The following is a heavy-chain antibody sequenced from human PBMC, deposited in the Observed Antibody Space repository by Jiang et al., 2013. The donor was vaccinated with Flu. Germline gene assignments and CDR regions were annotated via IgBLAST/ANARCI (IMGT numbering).Heavy chain of an antibody. CDR3: ARDLPGYYYGMDV. V-gene: IGHV4-61*02. CDR2: IYTSGST. Sequence: GSGLVKPSQTLSLTCTVSGGSISSGSYYWSWIRQPAGKGLEWIGRIYTSGSTNYNPSLKSRVTISVDTSKNQFSLKLSSVTAADTAVYYCARDLPGYYYGMDVWGQGTTVTVSS. CDR1: GGSISSGSYY. J-gene: IGHJ6*02.